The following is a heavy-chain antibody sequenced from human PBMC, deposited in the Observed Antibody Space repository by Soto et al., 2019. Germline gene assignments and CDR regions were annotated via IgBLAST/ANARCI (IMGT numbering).Heavy chain of an antibody. CDR1: GFTFSTYG. V-gene: IGHV3-23*01. J-gene: IGHJ4*02. D-gene: IGHD1-20*01. CDR3: ATVHNTSRSFDY. CDR2: TGGSGRTT. Sequence: GGSLRLSCAASGFTFSTYGMHWVRQAPGKGLEWVSTTGGSGRTTYYADSVKGRFTVSRDNSKNTLDLQMSSLRAEDTAVYYCATVHNTSRSFDYWGQGTLVTVSS.